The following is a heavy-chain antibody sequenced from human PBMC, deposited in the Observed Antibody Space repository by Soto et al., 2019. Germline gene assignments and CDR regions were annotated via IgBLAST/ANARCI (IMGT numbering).Heavy chain of an antibody. V-gene: IGHV4-59*01. Sequence: PSETLSLTCTVSGGSISSYYWGWIRQSPEKGLEWIGYIYGSGSTNYNPSLKSRVTISVDTSKNHFSLSLTSVTAADTAVYYCEAAPRYWGQGTLVTVSS. CDR1: GGSISSYY. CDR3: EAAPRY. D-gene: IGHD2-15*01. J-gene: IGHJ4*02. CDR2: IYGSGST.